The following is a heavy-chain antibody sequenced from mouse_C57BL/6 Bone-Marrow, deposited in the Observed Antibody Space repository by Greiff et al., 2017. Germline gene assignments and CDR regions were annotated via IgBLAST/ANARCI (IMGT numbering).Heavy chain of an antibody. D-gene: IGHD1-1*01. V-gene: IGHV3-6*01. CDR1: CYSITRGYY. J-gene: IGHJ1*03. CDR2: ISYDGIN. CDR3: ARETTVVSRSYWYFDV. Sequence: EVKLVASEPGLVKPSQSLSLTFSFTCYSITRGYYWNWLRQFPGNKLEWMGYISYDGINNDNPSLKHRISITRETTKNQFFLKWNYVTTEDTATYYCARETTVVSRSYWYFDVWGTGTTVTVSS.